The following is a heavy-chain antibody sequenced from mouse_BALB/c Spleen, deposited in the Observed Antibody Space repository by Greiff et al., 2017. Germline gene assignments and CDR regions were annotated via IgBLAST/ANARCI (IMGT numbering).Heavy chain of an antibody. Sequence: EVLLVESGGGLVKPGGSLKLSCAASGFTFSDYYMYWVRQTPEKRLEWVATISDGGSYTYYPDSVKGRFTISRDNAQNNLYLQMSSLKSEDTAMYYCASSTMDWYFDVWGAGTTVTVSS. D-gene: IGHD2-1*01. V-gene: IGHV5-4*02. J-gene: IGHJ1*01. CDR2: ISDGGSYT. CDR1: GFTFSDYY. CDR3: ASSTMDWYFDV.